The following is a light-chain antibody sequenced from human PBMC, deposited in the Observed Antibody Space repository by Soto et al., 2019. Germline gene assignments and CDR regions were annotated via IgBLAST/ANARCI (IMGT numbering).Light chain of an antibody. CDR3: SSYTSTSTLYV. CDR1: SSDIGAYNY. J-gene: IGLJ1*01. V-gene: IGLV2-14*01. CDR2: EVT. Sequence: QSVLTQPASVSGSPGQSITISCIGTSSDIGAYNYVSWYQQHPGKVPKLMIYEVTNRPSGLSNRFSGSKSGNTASLTISGLQAEDEADCFCSSYTSTSTLYVFGTGTKVTVL.